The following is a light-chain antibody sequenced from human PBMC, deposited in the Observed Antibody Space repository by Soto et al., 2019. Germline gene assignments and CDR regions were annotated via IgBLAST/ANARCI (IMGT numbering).Light chain of an antibody. Sequence: QSALTQPASLSGSPGQSITISCTGTSSDIGGYDYVSWYQHHPGKAPKLMIYEVSNRPSGVSNRFSGSKSGNTASLTSSGLQAEDEADYYCSSYTSSTLWVFGTGTKLTVL. CDR3: SSYTSSTLWV. J-gene: IGLJ1*01. V-gene: IGLV2-14*01. CDR2: EVS. CDR1: SSDIGGYDY.